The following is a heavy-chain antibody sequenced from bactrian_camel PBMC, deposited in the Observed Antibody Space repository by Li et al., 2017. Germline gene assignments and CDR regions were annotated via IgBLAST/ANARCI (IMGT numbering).Heavy chain of an antibody. J-gene: IGHJ4*01. V-gene: IGHV3S31*01. CDR2: IDTDGAT. Sequence: DVQLVESGGGSVQAGGSLRLSCTASGYTYSNYCMGWFRQPPGKEREGVASIDTDGATKYASAVKGRFTVAKDNAKNTLYLQMNSLQPEDTAMYYCASDSDVLILSARWYNWWGRGTQVTVS. CDR3: ASDSDVLILSARWYNW. D-gene: IGHD1*01. CDR1: GYTYSNYC.